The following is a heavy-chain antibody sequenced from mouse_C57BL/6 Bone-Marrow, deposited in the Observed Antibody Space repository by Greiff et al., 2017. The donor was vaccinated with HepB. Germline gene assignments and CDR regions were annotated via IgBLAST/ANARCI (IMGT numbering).Heavy chain of an antibody. V-gene: IGHV2-4*01. CDR3: AKRWLPHYYAMDY. J-gene: IGHJ4*01. CDR2: IWSGGST. Sequence: VQLKESGPGLVQPSQSLSITCTVSGFSLTSYGVHWVRQPPGKGLEWLGVIWSGGSTDYNAAFISRLSISKDNSKSQVFFKMNSLQADDTAIYYCAKRWLPHYYAMDYWGQGTSVTVSS. D-gene: IGHD2-3*01. CDR1: GFSLTSYG.